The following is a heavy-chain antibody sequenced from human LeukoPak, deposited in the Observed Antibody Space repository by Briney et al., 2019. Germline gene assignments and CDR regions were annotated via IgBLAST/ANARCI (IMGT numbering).Heavy chain of an antibody. CDR1: GFTFADYA. D-gene: IGHD2-15*01. Sequence: GGSLRLSCTASGFTFADYAMSWVRQAPGRGLEWVGFIRSKAYDGTTEYGASVKGRFTISRDDSKSIAYLQMNSLKTEDTAVYYCTTRYCSGGRCDYWGQGTLVTVSS. J-gene: IGHJ4*02. V-gene: IGHV3-49*04. CDR2: IRSKAYDGTT. CDR3: TTRYCSGGRCDY.